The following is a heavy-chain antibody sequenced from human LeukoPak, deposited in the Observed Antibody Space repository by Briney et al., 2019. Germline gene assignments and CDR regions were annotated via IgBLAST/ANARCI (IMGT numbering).Heavy chain of an antibody. CDR2: MNPSSGNT. Sequence: VASVKVSCKASGYTFTSYDINWVRQATGQGLEWMGWMNPSSGNTGYAQKFQGRVTMTRNTSISTAYMELSSLRSEDTAVYYCARQPISGYYYGMDVWGQGTTVTVSS. D-gene: IGHD3-3*01. V-gene: IGHV1-8*01. CDR3: ARQPISGYYYGMDV. J-gene: IGHJ6*02. CDR1: GYTFTSYD.